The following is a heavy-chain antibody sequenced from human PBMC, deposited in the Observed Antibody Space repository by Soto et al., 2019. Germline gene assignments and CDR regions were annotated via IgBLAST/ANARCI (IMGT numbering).Heavy chain of an antibody. V-gene: IGHV3-30*18. CDR1: GFTFSGYG. D-gene: IGHD3-10*01. CDR3: AKDRGSGRYVYYYGMHV. J-gene: IGHJ6*02. Sequence: QVQLVESGGGVVQPGRSLRLSCAASGFTFSGYGMHWVRQAPGKGLEWVAVISYDGRNKYYADSVKGRFTISRDNSKNTLYLKMNSLRAEDTAVYYCAKDRGSGRYVYYYGMHVWGQGTTVTVSS. CDR2: ISYDGRNK.